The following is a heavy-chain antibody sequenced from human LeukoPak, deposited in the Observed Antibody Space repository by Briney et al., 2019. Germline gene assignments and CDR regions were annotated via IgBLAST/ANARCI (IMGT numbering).Heavy chain of an antibody. CDR3: AREPDA. V-gene: IGHV4-39*07. Sequence: SETLSLTCTVSGDSISGSNYHWGWIRQPPGKGLEWLGTVHHTGRAFYNPSLRGRATVSVDTSKNQFSLKLTSVTAADTAVYYCAREPDAWGQGTLVTVSS. J-gene: IGHJ5*02. CDR1: GDSISGSNYH. CDR2: VHHTGRA.